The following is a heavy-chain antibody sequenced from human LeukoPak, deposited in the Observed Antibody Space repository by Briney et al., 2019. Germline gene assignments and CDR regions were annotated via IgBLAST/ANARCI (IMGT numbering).Heavy chain of an antibody. J-gene: IGHJ4*02. CDR3: ARAHIRSGRSLDY. Sequence: PSETLSLTCTVSGGSISSGGYYWSWIRQPPGKGLEWIGYIYYSGSTYYNPSLKSRVTISVDTSKSQFSLKLNSVTAADTAVYYCARAHIRSGRSLDYWGQGTLVTVSS. CDR2: IYYSGST. V-gene: IGHV4-30-4*08. D-gene: IGHD3-3*01. CDR1: GGSISSGGYY.